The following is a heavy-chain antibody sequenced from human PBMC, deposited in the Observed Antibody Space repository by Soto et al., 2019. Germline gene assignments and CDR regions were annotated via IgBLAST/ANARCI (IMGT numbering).Heavy chain of an antibody. CDR3: AKSLLFVDHAYMDV. Sequence: QVQLVQSGAEVKKPGSSVKVSCEASGGSFTSYTFTWVRQAPGQGLEWMGRIIPIKGRADYAWKLQDRVTIPADRSTKTVYMEWRGLRPEDTAIYYCAKSLLFVDHAYMDVWGKGTTVTVSS. V-gene: IGHV1-69*02. CDR1: GGSFTSYT. J-gene: IGHJ6*03. D-gene: IGHD2-21*01. CDR2: IIPIKGRA.